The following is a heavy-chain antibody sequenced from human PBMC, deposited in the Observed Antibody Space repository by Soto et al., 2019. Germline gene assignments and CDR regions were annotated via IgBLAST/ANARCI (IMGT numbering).Heavy chain of an antibody. D-gene: IGHD6-13*01. CDR1: SGSISSSSYY. J-gene: IGHJ3*02. CDR2: IYDSGST. V-gene: IGHV4-39*01. CDR3: ARHPLIQLLPRSAFDI. Sequence: PSETLSLTCTVSSGSISSSSYYWGWIRQPPGKGLAWIGSIYDSGSTYYNPSLKGRFTISVDTSKNQFSLKLSSVTAADTAVYYCARHPLIQLLPRSAFDIWGQGTMVTVSS.